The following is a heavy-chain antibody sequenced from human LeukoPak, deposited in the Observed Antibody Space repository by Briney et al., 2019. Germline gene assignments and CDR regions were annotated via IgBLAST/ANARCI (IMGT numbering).Heavy chain of an antibody. J-gene: IGHJ6*03. CDR1: GFSVSSNY. CDR3: ARDWYTAERWTIYYSYYIDV. D-gene: IGHD4-23*01. Sequence: GGSLRLSCAASGFSVSSNYMNWVRQAPGKGLEWVSVIYSGGSTYYADSVKGRFTISRDNYRNTLYLQMKSLRAEDTAVYYCARDWYTAERWTIYYSYYIDVWGKGTTVTVSS. CDR2: IYSGGST. V-gene: IGHV3-53*01.